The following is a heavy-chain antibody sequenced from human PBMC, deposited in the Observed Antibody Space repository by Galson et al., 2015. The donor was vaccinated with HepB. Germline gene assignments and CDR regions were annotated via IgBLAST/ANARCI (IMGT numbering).Heavy chain of an antibody. D-gene: IGHD3-22*01. CDR3: ARSPPQTYDKGYFDL. Sequence: SVKVSCKASGYTFTSYYMHWVRQAPGQGLEWMGIINPSGGSTSYAQKFQGRVTMTRDTSTSTVYMELSSLRSEDTAMYYCARSPPQTYDKGYFDLWGRGTLVTVPS. J-gene: IGHJ2*01. CDR1: GYTFTSYY. V-gene: IGHV1-46*01. CDR2: INPSGGST.